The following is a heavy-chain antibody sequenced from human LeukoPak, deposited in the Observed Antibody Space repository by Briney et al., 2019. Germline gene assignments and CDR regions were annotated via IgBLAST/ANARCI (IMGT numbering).Heavy chain of an antibody. CDR3: ARGIAAAGTGLYN. J-gene: IGHJ4*02. D-gene: IGHD6-13*01. V-gene: IGHV3-23*01. CDR2: ISGSGGST. CDR1: GFTFSAYW. Sequence: PGGSLRLSCAASGFTFSAYWMSWVRQAPGKGLEWVSAISGSGGSTYYADSVKGRFTISRDNSKNTLYLQMNSLRAEDTAVYYCARGIAAAGTGLYNWGQGTLLTVSS.